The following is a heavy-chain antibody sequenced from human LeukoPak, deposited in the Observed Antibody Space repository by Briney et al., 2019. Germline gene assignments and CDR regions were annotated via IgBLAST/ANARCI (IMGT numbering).Heavy chain of an antibody. D-gene: IGHD6-13*01. CDR3: ARPDNSSSWYGDYYYYYYGMDV. CDR2: INSDGSST. V-gene: IGHV3-74*01. CDR1: GFTFSSYW. Sequence: PGGSLRLSCAASGFTFSSYWMHWVRQAPGKGLVWVSRINSDGSSTSYADSVKGRFTISRDNAKNTLYLQMNSLRAEDTAVYYCARPDNSSSWYGDYYYYYYGMDVWGQGTTVTVSS. J-gene: IGHJ6*02.